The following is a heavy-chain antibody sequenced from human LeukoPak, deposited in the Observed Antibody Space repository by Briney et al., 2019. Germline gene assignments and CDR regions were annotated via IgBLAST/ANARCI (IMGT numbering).Heavy chain of an antibody. J-gene: IGHJ6*03. D-gene: IGHD1-1*01. CDR2: INPNSGGT. V-gene: IGHV1-2*02. Sequence: GASVKVSCKASGYTFTGYYMHWVRQAPGQGLEWMGWINPNSGGTNYAQKFQGRVTMTRDTSISTAYMELSRLRSGDTAVYYCARDLLSAGTTYYYYYYMDVWGKGTTVTVSS. CDR1: GYTFTGYY. CDR3: ARDLLSAGTTYYYYYYMDV.